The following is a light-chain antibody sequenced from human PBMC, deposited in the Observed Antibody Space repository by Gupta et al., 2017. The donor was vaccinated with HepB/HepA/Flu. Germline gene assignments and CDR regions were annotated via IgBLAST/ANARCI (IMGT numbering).Light chain of an antibody. Sequence: SYELTQPPSVSVSPGQPASITCSGDKLGDKYACWYQQKPGQAPVLVIYQDSNRTSGIPERFSGSNSGNTATLTISGTQAMDEADYYSQAWDSSTVVFGGGTKLTVL. CDR3: QAWDSSTVV. CDR1: KLGDKY. CDR2: QDS. J-gene: IGLJ2*01. V-gene: IGLV3-1*01.